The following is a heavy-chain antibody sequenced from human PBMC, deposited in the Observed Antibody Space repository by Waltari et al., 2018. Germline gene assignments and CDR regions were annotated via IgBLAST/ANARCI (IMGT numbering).Heavy chain of an antibody. D-gene: IGHD2-2*01. CDR1: GYTFTDYY. V-gene: IGHV1-69-2*01. J-gene: IGHJ5*02. Sequence: EVQLVQSGAEVKKPGATVKISCKASGYTFTDYYMHWVQQAPGKGLEWMGRVDPEDGETIYAEKFQGRVTITADTSTDTAYMELSSLRSEDTAVYYCATVPAYCGSTSCYRLVGWFDPWGQGTLVTVSS. CDR3: ATVPAYCGSTSCYRLVGWFDP. CDR2: VDPEDGET.